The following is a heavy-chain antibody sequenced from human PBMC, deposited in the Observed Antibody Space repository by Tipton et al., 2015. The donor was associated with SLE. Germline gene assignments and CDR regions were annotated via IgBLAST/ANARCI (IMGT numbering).Heavy chain of an antibody. V-gene: IGHV3-23*03. CDR1: GFTFSSYA. J-gene: IGHJ1*01. CDR3: AKNGDVDSSSWYSPEYFQP. Sequence: GSLRLSCAASGFTFSSYAMSWVRQAPGKGLEWVSVIYSGGSTYYADSVKGRFTISRDNSKNTLYLQMNSLRAEDTAVYYCAKNGDVDSSSWYSPEYFQPWGQGTLVTVSS. CDR2: IYSGGST. D-gene: IGHD6-13*01.